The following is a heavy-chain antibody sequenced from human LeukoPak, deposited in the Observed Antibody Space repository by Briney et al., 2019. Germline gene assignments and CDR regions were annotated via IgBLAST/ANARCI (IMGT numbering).Heavy chain of an antibody. J-gene: IGHJ6*02. CDR1: GFTFSDYY. V-gene: IGHV3-11*01. Sequence: GGSLRLSCAASGFTFSDYYMSWIRQAPGKGLEWVSYISSSGSTIYYADSVKGRFTISRDNAKNSLYLQMNSLRAEDMAVYYCARGYYDILTGYYYYYYYGMDVWGQGTTVTVSS. D-gene: IGHD3-9*01. CDR2: ISSSGSTI. CDR3: ARGYYDILTGYYYYYYYGMDV.